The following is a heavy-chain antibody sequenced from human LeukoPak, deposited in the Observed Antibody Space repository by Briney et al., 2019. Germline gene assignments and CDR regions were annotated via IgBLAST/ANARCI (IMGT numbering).Heavy chain of an antibody. CDR1: GFTFSSYA. J-gene: IGHJ3*02. D-gene: IGHD6-19*01. CDR2: ISYDGSNK. Sequence: GGSLRLSCAASGFTFSSYAMRWVRHAPRKGVEWVAVISYDGSNKYYADSVKGRFTISRDNSKNTLYLQMNSLRAEDTAVYYCAREGGSGWNHDAFDIWGQGTMVTVSS. CDR3: AREGGSGWNHDAFDI. V-gene: IGHV3-30*01.